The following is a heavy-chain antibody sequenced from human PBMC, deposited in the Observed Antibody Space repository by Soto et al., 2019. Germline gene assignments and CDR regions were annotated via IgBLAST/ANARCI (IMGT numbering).Heavy chain of an antibody. D-gene: IGHD3-10*01. J-gene: IGHJ5*02. Sequence: PSETLSLTCAVYGGSFSGYYWSWIRQLPGKWLEWIGEINHSGSTNYNPSLKSRVTISVDTSKNQFSLKLSSVTAADTAVYYCARYYYGSGTLSWWFDPWGQGTLVTVSS. CDR2: INHSGST. CDR1: GGSFSGYY. V-gene: IGHV4-34*01. CDR3: ARYYYGSGTLSWWFDP.